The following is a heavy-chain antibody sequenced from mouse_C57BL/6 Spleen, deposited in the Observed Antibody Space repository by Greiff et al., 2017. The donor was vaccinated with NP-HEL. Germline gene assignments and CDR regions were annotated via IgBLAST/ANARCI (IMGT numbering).Heavy chain of an antibody. V-gene: IGHV1-53*01. CDR2: INPSNGGT. J-gene: IGHJ4*01. CDR1: GYTFTSYW. CDR3: ARVDVYEDAMDY. Sequence: QVQLQQPGTELVKLGASVKLSCKASGYTFTSYWMHWVKQRPGQGLEWIGNINPSNGGTNYNEKFKSKATLTVDKSSSTAYMQLSSLTSEDSAVYYCARVDVYEDAMDYWGQGTSVTVSS. D-gene: IGHD2-3*01.